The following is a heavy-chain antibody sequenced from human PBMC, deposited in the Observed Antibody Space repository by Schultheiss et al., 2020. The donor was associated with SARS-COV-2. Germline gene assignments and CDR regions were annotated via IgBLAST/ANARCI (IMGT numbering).Heavy chain of an antibody. CDR3: ARANRLSYGGYAFDY. Sequence: GGSLRLSCAASGFTFSSYSMNWVRQAPGKGLEWVAFISYDGSNKYYADSVKGRFTISRDNSKNTLYLQMNSLRAEDTAVYYCARANRLSYGGYAFDYWGQGTLVTVSS. V-gene: IGHV3-30*03. CDR2: ISYDGSNK. CDR1: GFTFSSYS. J-gene: IGHJ4*02. D-gene: IGHD5-12*01.